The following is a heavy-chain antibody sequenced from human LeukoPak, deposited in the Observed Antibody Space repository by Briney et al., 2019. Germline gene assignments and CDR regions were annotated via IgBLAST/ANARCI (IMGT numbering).Heavy chain of an antibody. CDR3: ARGGSRVVTISISDY. D-gene: IGHD5-24*01. Sequence: GASVKVSCKVSGGTFNMYAVNWVRQAPGQGLEWMGGIIPVFNTPIYTQQFQGRVTIIAHESTTTAYMELSSLRSEDTAVYYCARGGSRVVTISISDYWGQGTLVTVSS. CDR2: IIPVFNTP. J-gene: IGHJ4*02. V-gene: IGHV1-69*13. CDR1: GGTFNMYA.